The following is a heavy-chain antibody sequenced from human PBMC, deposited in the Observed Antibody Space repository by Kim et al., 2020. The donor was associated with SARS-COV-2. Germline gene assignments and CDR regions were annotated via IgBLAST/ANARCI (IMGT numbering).Heavy chain of an antibody. V-gene: IGHV1-3*01. Sequence: NSQKFQGRVTINRDTAASTAYMELSSLRSEDTAVYYCARGALAYGMDVWGQGTTVTVSS. CDR3: ARGALAYGMDV. D-gene: IGHD3-3*02. J-gene: IGHJ6*02.